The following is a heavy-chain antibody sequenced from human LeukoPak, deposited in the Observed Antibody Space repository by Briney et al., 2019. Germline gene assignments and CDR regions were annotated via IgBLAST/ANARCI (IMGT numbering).Heavy chain of an antibody. CDR3: ARDRSSSWYADY. CDR1: GYSISSGYY. V-gene: IGHV4-38-2*02. Sequence: SETLSLTCAVSGYSISSGYYWGWIRQPPGKGLEGIGSIYHIGSTYYNPSLKRRVTISVDTSKNQSSLKLSSVTAADPAVYYCARDRSSSWYADYWGQGTLVTVSS. J-gene: IGHJ4*02. CDR2: IYHIGST. D-gene: IGHD6-13*01.